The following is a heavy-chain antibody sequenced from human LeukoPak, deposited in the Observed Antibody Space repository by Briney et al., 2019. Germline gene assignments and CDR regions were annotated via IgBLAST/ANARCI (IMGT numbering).Heavy chain of an antibody. CDR3: AREWNPDYGEPH. CDR2: INHSGST. D-gene: IGHD4-17*01. J-gene: IGHJ4*02. CDR1: GGSFSGYY. V-gene: IGHV4-34*01. Sequence: SETLSLTCTVYGGSFSGYYWSWIRQPPGKGLEWIGEINHSGSTNYNPSLKSRVTISVDTSKNQFSLKLSSVTAADTAVYYCAREWNPDYGEPHWGQGTLVTVSS.